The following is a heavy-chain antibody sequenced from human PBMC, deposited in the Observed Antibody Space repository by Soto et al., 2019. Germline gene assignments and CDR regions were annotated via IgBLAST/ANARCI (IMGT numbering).Heavy chain of an antibody. V-gene: IGHV4-34*01. Sequence: NPSETLSLTCAVYGGSFSGYYWSWIRQPPGKGLEWIGEINHSGSTNYNPSLKSRVTISVDTSKNQFSLKLSSVTAADTAVYYCARGRTVTNLFDYWGQGTLLTV. CDR2: INHSGST. CDR1: GGSFSGYY. D-gene: IGHD4-4*01. CDR3: ARGRTVTNLFDY. J-gene: IGHJ4*02.